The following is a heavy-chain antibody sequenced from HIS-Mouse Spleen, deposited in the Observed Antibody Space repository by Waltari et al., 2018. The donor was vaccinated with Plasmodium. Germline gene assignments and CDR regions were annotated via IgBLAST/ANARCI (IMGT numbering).Heavy chain of an antibody. CDR1: GGSISSSSYY. V-gene: IGHV4-39*07. J-gene: IGHJ4*02. CDR2: IYYSGRT. Sequence: QLQLQESGPGLVKPSETLSLTCTVSGGSISSSSYYWGWIRQPPGKGLEWIGSIYYSGRTYYNPSLKSRVTISVDTSKNQFSLKLSSVTAADTAVYYCARVAIWTITIFGVVDYWGQGTLVTVSS. D-gene: IGHD3-3*01. CDR3: ARVAIWTITIFGVVDY.